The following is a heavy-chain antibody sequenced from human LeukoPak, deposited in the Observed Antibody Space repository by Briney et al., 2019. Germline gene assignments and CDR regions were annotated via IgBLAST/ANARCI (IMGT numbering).Heavy chain of an antibody. Sequence: SETLSLTCTVSGGSISSYYWSWIRQPPGKGLEWIGYIYYSGSTNYNPSLKSRVTISVDTSKNQFSLKLSSVTAADTAVYYRARGVKVGRYSLGNWFDPWGQGTLVTVSS. CDR3: ARGVKVGRYSLGNWFDP. J-gene: IGHJ5*02. CDR2: IYYSGST. CDR1: GGSISSYY. V-gene: IGHV4-59*01. D-gene: IGHD5-18*01.